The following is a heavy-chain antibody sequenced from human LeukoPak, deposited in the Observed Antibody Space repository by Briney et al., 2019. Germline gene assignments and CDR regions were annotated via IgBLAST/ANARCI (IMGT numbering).Heavy chain of an antibody. Sequence: PGGSLRLSCAASGFTFDDYAMHWVRQAPGKGLEWVSGISWNSGSIGYADSVKGRFTISRDNSKNSLYLQMNSLRTEDTALYYCAKGEVGANFLDYWGQGTLVTVSS. J-gene: IGHJ4*02. CDR1: GFTFDDYA. CDR2: ISWNSGSI. D-gene: IGHD3-16*01. CDR3: AKGEVGANFLDY. V-gene: IGHV3-9*01.